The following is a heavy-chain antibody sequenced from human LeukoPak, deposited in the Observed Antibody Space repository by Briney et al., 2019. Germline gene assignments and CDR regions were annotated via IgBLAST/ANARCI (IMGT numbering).Heavy chain of an antibody. D-gene: IGHD3-9*01. J-gene: IGHJ4*02. CDR1: GGSINSSSYY. CDR3: ARSGDYDILTGLNY. V-gene: IGHV4-39*01. CDR2: IYYSGST. Sequence: SETLSLTCTVSGGSINSSSYYWGWIRQPPGKGLEWIGSIYYSGSTYYNPSLKGRVTISVDTSKNQFSLKLSSVTAADTAMYYCARSGDYDILTGLNYWGQGTLVTVSS.